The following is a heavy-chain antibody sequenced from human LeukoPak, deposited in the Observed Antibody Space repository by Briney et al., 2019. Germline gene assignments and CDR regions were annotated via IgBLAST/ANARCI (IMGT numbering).Heavy chain of an antibody. CDR2: IYSGGST. J-gene: IGHJ4*02. CDR3: ARVRLRRVIDY. D-gene: IGHD4-17*01. V-gene: IGHV3-53*01. Sequence: PGGSLRLSCAASGFTLSSNYMSWARQAQGKGLEWVSVIYSGGSTYYADSVKGRFTISRDNSKNTLYLQMNSLRAEDTAVYYCARVRLRRVIDYWGQGTLVTVSS. CDR1: GFTLSSNY.